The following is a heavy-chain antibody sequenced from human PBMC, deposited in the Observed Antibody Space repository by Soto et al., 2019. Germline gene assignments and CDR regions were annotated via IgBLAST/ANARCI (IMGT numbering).Heavy chain of an antibody. CDR1: GFTFDDYT. D-gene: IGHD6-19*01. CDR3: AKDMESSGWSEDYYYYRMDV. V-gene: IGHV3-43*01. CDR2: ISWDGGST. J-gene: IGHJ6*02. Sequence: GGSLRLSCAASGFTFDDYTMHWVRQAPGKGLEWVSLISWDGGSTYYADSVKGRFTISRDNSKNSLYLQMNSLRTEDTALYYCAKDMESSGWSEDYYYYRMDVGGQGATVTVS.